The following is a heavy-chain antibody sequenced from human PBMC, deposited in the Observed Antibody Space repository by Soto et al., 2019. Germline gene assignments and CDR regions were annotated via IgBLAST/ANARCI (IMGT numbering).Heavy chain of an antibody. CDR1: GFTFSSYW. CDR3: ASYGSGSFGMDV. Sequence: GSLRLSCAASGFTFSSYWMHWVRQAPGKGLVWVSRINSDGSSTSYADSVKGRFTISRDNAKNTLYLQMNSLRAEDTAVYYCASYGSGSFGMDVWGQGTTVTVSS. V-gene: IGHV3-74*01. CDR2: INSDGSST. J-gene: IGHJ6*02. D-gene: IGHD3-10*01.